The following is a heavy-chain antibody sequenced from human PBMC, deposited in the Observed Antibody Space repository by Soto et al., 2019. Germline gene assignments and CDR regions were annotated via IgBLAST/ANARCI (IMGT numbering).Heavy chain of an antibody. CDR3: ARSMYSTSAQLYYGMDV. J-gene: IGHJ6*02. V-gene: IGHV4-38-2*01. D-gene: IGHD6-6*01. CDR1: GYSIRSGYF. Sequence: ETLSLTCAVSGYSIRSGYFWGWIRQPPGKGLEWIGSMYHSGITYYNLSLESRVTISVDTSKNQLSLKLSSATAADTAVYYCARSMYSTSAQLYYGMDVWGQGTTVTVSS. CDR2: MYHSGIT.